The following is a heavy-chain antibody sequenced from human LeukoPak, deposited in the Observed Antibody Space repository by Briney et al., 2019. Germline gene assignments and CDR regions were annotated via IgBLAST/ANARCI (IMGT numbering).Heavy chain of an antibody. V-gene: IGHV3-9*01. CDR1: GFTFDDYA. Sequence: GGSLRLSCAASGFTFDDYAMHWVRQAPGKGLEWVSGISWNSGSIGYADSVKGRFTISRDNAKNSLYLQMNSLRAEDTALYYCAKDPYGDYYYGMDVWGQGTTATVSS. J-gene: IGHJ6*02. CDR2: ISWNSGSI. CDR3: AKDPYGDYYYGMDV. D-gene: IGHD4-17*01.